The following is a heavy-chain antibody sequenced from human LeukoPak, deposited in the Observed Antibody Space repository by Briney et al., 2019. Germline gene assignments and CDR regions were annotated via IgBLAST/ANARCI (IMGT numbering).Heavy chain of an antibody. CDR1: GYTLTELS. V-gene: IGHV1-24*01. CDR3: AIVVVPAAMPRFHFQH. D-gene: IGHD2-2*01. Sequence: GASVKVSCKVSGYTLTELSMHWVRQAPGKGLEWMGGFDPEDGETIYAQKFQGRVTMTEDTSTDTAYMELSSLRSEDTAVYYCAIVVVPAAMPRFHFQHWGQGTLVTVSS. CDR2: FDPEDGET. J-gene: IGHJ1*01.